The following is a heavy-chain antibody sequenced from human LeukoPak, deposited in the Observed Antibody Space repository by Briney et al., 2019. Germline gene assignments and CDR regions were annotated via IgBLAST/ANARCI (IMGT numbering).Heavy chain of an antibody. Sequence: PGGSLRLSCAASGFTVNSNYMSWVRQTPGKGLEWVSGIYSGGTTYYTDSVKGRFTISRDNSKNMVYLQMNSLRAEDTAVYYCARSLPLRGSYSFDLWGQGTLVTVFS. V-gene: IGHV3-66*01. J-gene: IGHJ4*02. D-gene: IGHD1-26*01. CDR2: IYSGGTT. CDR1: GFTVNSNY. CDR3: ARSLPLRGSYSFDL.